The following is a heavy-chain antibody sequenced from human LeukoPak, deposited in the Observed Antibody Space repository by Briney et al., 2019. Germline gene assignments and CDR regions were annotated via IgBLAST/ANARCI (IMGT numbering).Heavy chain of an antibody. CDR1: KFTFSTYD. V-gene: IGHV3-30*18. J-gene: IGHJ4*02. Sequence: GRSLRLSCAASKFTFSTYDMHWVRQAPGEGLEWVAVISYDGSSKYYADSVKGRFTISRDNSKNTLYVQMNSLRTEDTAIYYCAKGPDSSGYYSLDYWGQGTLVTVSS. CDR2: ISYDGSSK. D-gene: IGHD3-22*01. CDR3: AKGPDSSGYYSLDY.